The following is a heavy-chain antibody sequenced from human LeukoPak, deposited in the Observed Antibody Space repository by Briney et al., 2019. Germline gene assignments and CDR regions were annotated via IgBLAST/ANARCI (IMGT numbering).Heavy chain of an antibody. V-gene: IGHV1-46*03. CDR2: INPDGGST. D-gene: IGHD3-10*01. J-gene: IGHJ4*02. Sequence: ASVKVSCKASGYTFTGYYMHWVRRAPGQGLEWMGFINPDGGSTSYAQKFQGRVTMTRVTSTSTVYMELSSLRSEDTAVYYCARNVDSGLDYWGQGTLVTVSS. CDR3: ARNVDSGLDY. CDR1: GYTFTGYY.